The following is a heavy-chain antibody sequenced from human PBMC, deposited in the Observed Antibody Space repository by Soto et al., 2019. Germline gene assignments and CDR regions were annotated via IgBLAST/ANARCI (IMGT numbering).Heavy chain of an antibody. J-gene: IGHJ4*02. CDR1: GFTFSSYA. CDR3: ARGYSSGWYYFDY. CDR2: ISYDGSNK. V-gene: IGHV3-30*04. D-gene: IGHD6-19*01. Sequence: GGSLRLSCAASGFTFSSYAMSWVRQAPGKGLEWVAVISYDGSNKYYADSVKGRFTISRDNSKNTLYLQMNSLRAEDTAVYYCARGYSSGWYYFDYWGQGTLVTVSS.